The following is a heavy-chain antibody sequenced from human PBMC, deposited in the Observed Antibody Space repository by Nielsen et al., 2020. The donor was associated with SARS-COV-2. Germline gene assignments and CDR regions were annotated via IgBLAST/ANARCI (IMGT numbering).Heavy chain of an antibody. CDR3: ARKRYGELSFNPYYATDV. V-gene: IGHV4-39*07. CDR1: GGSISSSSYY. D-gene: IGHD3-10*01. J-gene: IGHJ6*02. CDR2: IYYSGST. Sequence: SETLSLTCTVSGGSISSSSYYWGWIRQPPGKGLEWIGSIYYSGSTYYNPSLQSRVSILEDTYRRTFSLRMTSVTAADTAVYYCARKRYGELSFNPYYATDVWGQGTTVTVSS.